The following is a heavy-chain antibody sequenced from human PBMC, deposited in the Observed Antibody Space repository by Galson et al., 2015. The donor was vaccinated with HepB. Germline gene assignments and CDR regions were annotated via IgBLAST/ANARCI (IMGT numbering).Heavy chain of an antibody. Sequence: APGQGLEWMGIINPSGGSTSYAQKFQGRVTMTRDTSTNTVYMDLSSLRSEDTAVYYCARGIVVIPGYYYYMDVWGKGTTVTVSS. V-gene: IGHV1-46*01. J-gene: IGHJ6*03. D-gene: IGHD2-2*01. CDR3: ARGIVVIPGYYYYMDV. CDR2: INPSGGST.